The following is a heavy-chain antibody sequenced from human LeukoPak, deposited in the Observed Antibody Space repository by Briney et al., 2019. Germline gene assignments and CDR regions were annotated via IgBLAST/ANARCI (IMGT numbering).Heavy chain of an antibody. V-gene: IGHV4-39*01. Sequence: PSETLSLTCTVSGGSISSSRYYWGWIRQPPGKGLEWIGRIYYTGSTYYNPSLRSRVSISVDTSKNQFTLKLSSVTAADTAVYYCARRGVVATPDANFWGQGTLVTVSS. CDR3: ARRGVVATPDANF. J-gene: IGHJ4*02. CDR1: GGSISSSRYY. CDR2: IYYTGST. D-gene: IGHD5-12*01.